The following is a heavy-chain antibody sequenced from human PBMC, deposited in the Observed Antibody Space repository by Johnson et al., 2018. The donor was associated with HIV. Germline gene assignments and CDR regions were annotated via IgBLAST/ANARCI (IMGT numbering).Heavy chain of an antibody. D-gene: IGHD5-18*01. Sequence: AQLVESGGGLVQPGGSLRLSCAASGFTVSSNYMSCVRQAPGKGLEWVSVIYSGGSTYYADSVKGRFTISRDNSKNTLYLQINSLRAEDTAVYYCARAYSYGAFDIWGQGTIVTVSS. J-gene: IGHJ3*02. V-gene: IGHV3-66*01. CDR3: ARAYSYGAFDI. CDR2: IYSGGST. CDR1: GFTVSSNY.